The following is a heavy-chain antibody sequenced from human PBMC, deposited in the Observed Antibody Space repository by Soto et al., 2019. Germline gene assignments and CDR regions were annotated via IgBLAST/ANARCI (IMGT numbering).Heavy chain of an antibody. Sequence: PSETLSLTCAVSGASISTANYYWGWIRQPPGKGLQWIGSFFYSGTTHYNPSLKSRVTIAVDTSKNQFSLKLSSVTAADTAIYYCAKPSKYCGSKCYSPAHGAFDIWGRGTTVTVS. CDR2: FFYSGTT. V-gene: IGHV4-39*01. CDR3: AKPSKYCGSKCYSPAHGAFDI. J-gene: IGHJ3*02. CDR1: GASISTANYY. D-gene: IGHD2-21*01.